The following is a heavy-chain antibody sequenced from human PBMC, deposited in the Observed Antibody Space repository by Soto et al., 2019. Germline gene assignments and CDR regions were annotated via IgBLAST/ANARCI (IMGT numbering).Heavy chain of an antibody. Sequence: ASVKVSCKASGYTFTSYAMHWVRQAPGQRLEWMGWINAGNGNTKYSQKFQGRVTITRDTSASTAYMELSSLRSEDTAVYYCANNRIRKVGYWFDPWGQGTLVTVSS. D-gene: IGHD1-1*01. V-gene: IGHV1-3*01. CDR3: ANNRIRKVGYWFDP. CDR1: GYTFTSYA. J-gene: IGHJ5*02. CDR2: INAGNGNT.